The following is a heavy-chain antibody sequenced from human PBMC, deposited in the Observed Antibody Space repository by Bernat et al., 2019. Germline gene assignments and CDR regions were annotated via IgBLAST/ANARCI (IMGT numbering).Heavy chain of an antibody. V-gene: IGHV4-59*01. CDR3: ARGGPYNDFWSGYEGRYYHYAMDV. J-gene: IGHJ6*02. Sequence: QVQLQESGPGLVQPSEILSLTCTVSGGSISSSYWNWIRQPPGKGLEWIGYIDDTGSTNYNPSLKSRVTISLETSKNQFSLKLTSVTAADTALYYCARGGPYNDFWSGYEGRYYHYAMDVWGQGTTVTVSS. D-gene: IGHD3-3*01. CDR1: GGSISSSY. CDR2: IDDTGST.